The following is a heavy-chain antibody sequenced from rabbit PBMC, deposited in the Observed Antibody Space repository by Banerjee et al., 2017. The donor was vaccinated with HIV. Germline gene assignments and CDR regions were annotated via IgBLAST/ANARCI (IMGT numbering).Heavy chain of an antibody. V-gene: IGHV1S40*01. CDR1: GFSFSSSYY. D-gene: IGHD1-1*01. CDR3: ARNVAGSVGYFRYDL. J-gene: IGHJ4*01. CDR2: IVTSSSST. Sequence: QSLEESGGDLVKPGASLTLTCTASGFSFSSSYYMCWVRQAPGKGLEWIGCIVTSSSSTWYASWAKGRFTISKTSSTTVTLQMTSLTAADTATYFCARNVAGSVGYFRYDLWGPGTLVTVS.